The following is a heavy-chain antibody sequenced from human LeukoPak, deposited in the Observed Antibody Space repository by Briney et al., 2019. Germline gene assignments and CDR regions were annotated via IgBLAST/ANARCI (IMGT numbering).Heavy chain of an antibody. D-gene: IGHD6-19*01. CDR3: AKDEVAVAGILDY. V-gene: IGHV3-11*01. J-gene: IGHJ4*02. CDR1: GFTFSDYY. CDR2: ISSSGGTI. Sequence: PGGSLRLSCAASGFTFSDYYMSWIRQAPGKGLEWVSYISSSGGTIYYADSVKGRFTISRDNAKNSLYLQMNSLRAEDTAVYYCAKDEVAVAGILDYWGQGTLVTVSS.